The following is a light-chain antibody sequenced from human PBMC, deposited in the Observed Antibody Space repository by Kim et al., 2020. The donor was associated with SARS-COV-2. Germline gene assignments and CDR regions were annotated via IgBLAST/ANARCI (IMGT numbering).Light chain of an antibody. V-gene: IGKV3-20*01. J-gene: IGKJ3*01. Sequence: EIVLTQSPGTLSLSPGERATLSCRASQSVASSYLAWYQQKPGQAPRLLIYGASSRATGIPDRFSGSGSRTDFTLTINGLEPEDFAVYYCQEYGGSYTFGPGTKVDIK. CDR3: QEYGGSYT. CDR2: GAS. CDR1: QSVASSY.